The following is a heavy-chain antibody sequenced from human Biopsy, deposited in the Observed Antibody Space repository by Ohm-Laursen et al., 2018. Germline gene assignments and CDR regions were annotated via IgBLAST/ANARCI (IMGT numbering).Heavy chain of an antibody. CDR2: LYHNGHT. D-gene: IGHD6-6*01. CDR1: GGSINSNDYY. J-gene: IGHJ6*02. CDR3: ARHRSSSARNYYHDMDV. V-gene: IGHV4-39*01. Sequence: SQTLSLTCTVAGGSINSNDYYWGWIRQTPGEGLQWIGSLYHNGHTYENPSLRSRLTLSIDKSKNLFSLRLISVTAADTAVYYCARHRSSSARNYYHDMDVWGQGTKVTVSS.